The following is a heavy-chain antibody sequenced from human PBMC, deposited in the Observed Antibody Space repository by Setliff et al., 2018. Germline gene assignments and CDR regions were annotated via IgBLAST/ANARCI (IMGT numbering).Heavy chain of an antibody. D-gene: IGHD5-18*01. Sequence: GASVQVSCKASGYTFRNYAFAWVRQAPGQGLEWVGWISVYNGDTNYAQKFQGRATLTTDTSTSTAYMELRSLTSDDSAFYYCARAPSVELVTIRTNSWFTYWGQGTLVTVSS. CDR2: ISVYNGDT. J-gene: IGHJ4*02. CDR3: ARAPSVELVTIRTNSWFTY. CDR1: GYTFRNYA. V-gene: IGHV1-18*01.